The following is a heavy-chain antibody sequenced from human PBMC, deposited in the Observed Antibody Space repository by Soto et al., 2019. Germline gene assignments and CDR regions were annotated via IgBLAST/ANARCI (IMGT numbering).Heavy chain of an antibody. J-gene: IGHJ3*02. Sequence: ASGEFSCKASGYTLIRYDISWMRHAPRQRLDSMGWISPYKGNTSDAQKVQGRLTMTTYTSTSTAYMELLSLRSNNAAEYYSPGIWYGGGDCYSAAFGICGQGTMVTV. CDR1: GYTLIRYD. CDR2: ISPYKGNT. CDR3: PGIWYGGGDCYSAAFGI. V-gene: IGHV1-18*01. D-gene: IGHD2-21*02.